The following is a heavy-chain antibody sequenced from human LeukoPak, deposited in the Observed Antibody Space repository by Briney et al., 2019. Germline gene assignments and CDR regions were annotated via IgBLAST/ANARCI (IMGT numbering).Heavy chain of an antibody. J-gene: IGHJ4*02. CDR1: GFTFDDYA. V-gene: IGHV3-9*01. CDR3: AKDMTSGWFRGGDCFDY. Sequence: GGSLRLSCAASGFTFDDYAMHWVRQAPGKGLEWVSGISWNSGSIGYADSVKGRFTISRDNAKNSLYLQMNSLRAEDTALYYCAKDMTSGWFRGGDCFDYWGQGTLVTVSS. CDR2: ISWNSGSI. D-gene: IGHD2-21*02.